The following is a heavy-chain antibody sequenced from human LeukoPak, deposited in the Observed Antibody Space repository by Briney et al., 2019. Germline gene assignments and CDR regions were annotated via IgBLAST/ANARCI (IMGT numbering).Heavy chain of an antibody. D-gene: IGHD6-13*01. Sequence: PGGSLRLSCTASRFTFSNYWMTWVRQAPGKGLEWVANINQDGSEKNYVGSVKGRFTISRDNAENSLYLQMNSLRAEDTAIYYCARDRHISSWSTDRFDYWGQGALVTVSS. CDR3: ARDRHISSWSTDRFDY. CDR1: RFTFSNYW. V-gene: IGHV3-7*01. J-gene: IGHJ4*02. CDR2: INQDGSEK.